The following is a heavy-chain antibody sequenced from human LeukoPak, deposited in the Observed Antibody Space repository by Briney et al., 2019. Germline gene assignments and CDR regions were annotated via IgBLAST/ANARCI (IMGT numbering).Heavy chain of an antibody. D-gene: IGHD6-13*01. Sequence: GGSLILSCAASGFTFSPYWMKWVRQAPGKGLEWVARINSDGTVTSYAGSVKGRFTVSRDNAKNTLHLHMNSLRAEDTAVYFCVREYGSSCYSWGQGALVTVSP. J-gene: IGHJ4*02. CDR3: VREYGSSCYS. CDR2: INSDGTVT. V-gene: IGHV3-74*01. CDR1: GFTFSPYW.